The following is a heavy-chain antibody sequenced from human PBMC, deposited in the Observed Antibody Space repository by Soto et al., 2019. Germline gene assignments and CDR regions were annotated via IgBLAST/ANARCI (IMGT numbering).Heavy chain of an antibody. CDR3: ANGLTTAYYYYYYGMDA. CDR1: GFSVSATS. D-gene: IGHD4-4*01. Sequence: GESLKISCVVSGFSVSATSIFWVRQATGKGLEWVSLMHRGGTTDNADSVKGRFTISRDNSKNTLYLQMNSLRAEDTAVYYCANGLTTAYYYYYYGMDAWGQGTTVTVSS. V-gene: IGHV3-53*01. J-gene: IGHJ6*02. CDR2: MHRGGTT.